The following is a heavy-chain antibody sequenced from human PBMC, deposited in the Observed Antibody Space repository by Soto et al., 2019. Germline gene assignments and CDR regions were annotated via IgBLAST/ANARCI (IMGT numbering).Heavy chain of an antibody. CDR1: GYTFTSYY. V-gene: IGHV1-46*01. J-gene: IGHJ6*02. Sequence: AASVKVSCKASGYTFTSYYMHWVRQAPGQGLEWMGIINPSGGSTSYAQKFQGRVTMTRDTSTSTVYMELSSLRSEDTAVYYCAREGYCSSTSCYTMHYYYYGMDVWGQGTTVTVSS. CDR2: INPSGGST. D-gene: IGHD2-2*02. CDR3: AREGYCSSTSCYTMHYYYYGMDV.